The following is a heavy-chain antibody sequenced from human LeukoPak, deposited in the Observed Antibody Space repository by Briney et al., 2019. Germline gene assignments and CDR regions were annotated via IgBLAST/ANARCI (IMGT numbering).Heavy chain of an antibody. CDR2: VSFERNDK. CDR3: ARDPLRRGTSYLDN. J-gene: IGHJ4*02. CDR1: GFNFMSFG. V-gene: IGHV3-30*03. D-gene: IGHD1-26*01. Sequence: GGSLRLSCAASGFNFMSFGFHWVRQAPGKGLEWLAIVSFERNDKYYADSVKGRFTISVDESKNTLYLQMNSLRSEDTAVYYCARDPLRRGTSYLDNWGQGTLVTVAS.